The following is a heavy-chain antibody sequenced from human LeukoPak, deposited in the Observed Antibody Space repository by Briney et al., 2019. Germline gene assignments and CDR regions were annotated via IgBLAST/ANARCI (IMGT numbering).Heavy chain of an antibody. V-gene: IGHV3-64*04. CDR3: AKEGFDS. J-gene: IGHJ4*02. CDR1: GFTFSSYA. CDR2: ISSNGGST. Sequence: GGSLRLSCSASGFTFSSYAMHWVRQAPGKGLEYVSAISSNGGSTYYADSVKGRFTISRDNSKNTLYLQMNNLRAEDTAIYYCAKEGFDSWGQGTLVTVSS.